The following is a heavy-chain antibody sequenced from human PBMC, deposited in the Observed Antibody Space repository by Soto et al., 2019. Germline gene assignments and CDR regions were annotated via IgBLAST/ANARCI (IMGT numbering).Heavy chain of an antibody. J-gene: IGHJ4*02. CDR1: GFTFSTYG. CDR3: AKDLRLFRREATNSWDY. CDR2: ISYDGSNK. D-gene: IGHD5-12*01. V-gene: IGHV3-30*18. Sequence: QVLLVESGGGVVQPGRSLRLSCAASGFTFSTYGMHWVRQAPGKGLEWVAVISYDGSNKYYADTGKGRFSISRDNSKNTLSLQMDSLRAEDTALYYCAKDLRLFRREATNSWDYRGQGALVTVSS.